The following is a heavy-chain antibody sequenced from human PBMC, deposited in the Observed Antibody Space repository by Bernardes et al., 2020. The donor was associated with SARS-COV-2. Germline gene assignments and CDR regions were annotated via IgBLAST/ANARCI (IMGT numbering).Heavy chain of an antibody. CDR2: IWYDGSNK. Sequence: SLRLSCAASGFTFSSYGLHWVRQAPGKGLEWVAVIWYDGSNKYYADSVKGRFTISRDNSKNTLYLQMNSLRAEDTAVYYCASCSSSWYGLSSWGQGTLVTVSS. CDR3: ASCSSSWYGLSS. J-gene: IGHJ5*02. CDR1: GFTFSSYG. V-gene: IGHV3-33*01. D-gene: IGHD6-13*01.